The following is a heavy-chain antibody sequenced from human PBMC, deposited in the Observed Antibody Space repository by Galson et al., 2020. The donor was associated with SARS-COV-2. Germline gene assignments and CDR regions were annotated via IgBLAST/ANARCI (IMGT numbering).Heavy chain of an antibody. Sequence: GESLKISCIVSGFTISNYLMCWRRQAPGKGLEWVANIKKDGSQTYYVDSVKGRCTVSSDNAKNSLYLQMNSLRAEDTAVYYCARAGYTSGYDFWGQGTLVTVSS. D-gene: IGHD6-19*01. CDR2: IKKDGSQT. CDR3: ARAGYTSGYDF. CDR1: GFTISNYL. J-gene: IGHJ4*02. V-gene: IGHV3-7*03.